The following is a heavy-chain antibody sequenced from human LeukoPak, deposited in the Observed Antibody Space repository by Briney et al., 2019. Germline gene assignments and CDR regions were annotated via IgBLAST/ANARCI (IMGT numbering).Heavy chain of an antibody. D-gene: IGHD3-3*01. V-gene: IGHV7-4-1*02. J-gene: IGHJ4*02. CDR2: INTNTGNP. CDR3: ARDRRGPYYDFWSGHYTPETFDY. Sequence: GASVKVSCKASGYTFSNYGISWVRQAPGQGLEWMGWINTNTGNPTYAQGFTGRFVFSLDTSVSTAYLQISSLKAEDTAVYYCARDRRGPYYDFWSGHYTPETFDYWGQGTLVTVSS. CDR1: GYTFSNYG.